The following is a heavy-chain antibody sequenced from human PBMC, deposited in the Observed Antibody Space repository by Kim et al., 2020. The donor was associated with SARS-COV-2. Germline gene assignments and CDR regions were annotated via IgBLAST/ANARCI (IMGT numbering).Heavy chain of an antibody. V-gene: IGHV1-69*04. J-gene: IGHJ6*02. D-gene: IGHD4-4*01. CDR1: GGTFSSYA. CDR2: IIPILGIA. Sequence: SVKVSCKASGGTFSSYAISWVRQAPGQGLEWMGRIIPILGIANYAQKFQGRVTITADKSTSTAYMELSSLRSEDTAVYYCARATVTIPYYYYYGMDVWGQGTTVTVSS. CDR3: ARATVTIPYYYYYGMDV.